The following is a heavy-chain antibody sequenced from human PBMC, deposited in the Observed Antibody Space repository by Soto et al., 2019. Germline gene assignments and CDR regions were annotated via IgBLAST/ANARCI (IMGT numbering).Heavy chain of an antibody. CDR1: GDSLSSGGHY. D-gene: IGHD3-9*01. CDR3: ARVDHRGYFAILTDY. J-gene: IGHJ4*02. CDR2: IYDSVNT. V-gene: IGHV4-31*03. Sequence: QVQLQESGPGLVKPSQTLSLTCTVFGDSLSSGGHYWSWILQHPGKGLEWIGHIYDSVNTYYSPSLRSRVTISADMSKNQFSLNLRSVTAADTAVYYCARVDHRGYFAILTDYWGQGTLVTVSS.